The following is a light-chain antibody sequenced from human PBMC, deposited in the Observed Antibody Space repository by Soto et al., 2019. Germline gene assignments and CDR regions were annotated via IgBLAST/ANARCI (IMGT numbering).Light chain of an antibody. CDR3: QSYDSSPWV. CDR2: ENN. Sequence: LTQPHSVSESPGKTVTISCTRSSGSIASNYVQWYQQRPGSAPTTVIYENNQRPSGVPHRFSGSIDTSSNSASLTISGLKTEDEADYYCQSYDSSPWVFGGGTKLTVL. V-gene: IGLV6-57*03. J-gene: IGLJ3*02. CDR1: SGSIASNY.